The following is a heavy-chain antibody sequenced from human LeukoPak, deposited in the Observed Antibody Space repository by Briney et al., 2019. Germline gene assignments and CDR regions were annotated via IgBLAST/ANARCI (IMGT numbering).Heavy chain of an antibody. CDR3: ARGPSAAAVIPFDY. CDR2: INHSGST. J-gene: IGHJ4*02. V-gene: IGHV4-34*01. CDR1: GGSFSGYY. D-gene: IGHD3-10*01. Sequence: PSETLSLTCAVYGGSFSGYYWSWIRQPPGKGLEWIGEINHSGSTNYNPSLKSRVTISVDTSKNQFSLKLSSVTAADTAAYYCARGPSAAAVIPFDYWGQGTLVTVSS.